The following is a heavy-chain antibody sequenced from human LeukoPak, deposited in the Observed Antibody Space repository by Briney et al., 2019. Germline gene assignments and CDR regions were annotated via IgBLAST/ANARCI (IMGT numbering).Heavy chain of an antibody. Sequence: ASVKVSCKASGYTFTNYAMHWVRQAPGQRLEWMGWINTGNGNTKYSQEFQGRVTITADESTSTAYMELSSLRSEDTAVYYCARVVTPKYCSTTSCYWKGWFDPWGQGTLVTVSS. J-gene: IGHJ5*02. V-gene: IGHV1-3*03. D-gene: IGHD2-2*01. CDR1: GYTFTNYA. CDR3: ARVVTPKYCSTTSCYWKGWFDP. CDR2: INTGNGNT.